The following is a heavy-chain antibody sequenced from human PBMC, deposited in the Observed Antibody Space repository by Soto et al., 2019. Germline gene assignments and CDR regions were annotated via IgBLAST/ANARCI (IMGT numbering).Heavy chain of an antibody. J-gene: IGHJ5*02. CDR3: AVDPNWEWGSS. D-gene: IGHD7-27*01. CDR1: GLNFRSHD. Sequence: GALRLSCVVSGLNFRSHDMNWVRQPPGKGLEYVSNINFAGTSTSYAGAVKGRFTISRDNSQNTVYLEMNHLRPEDTAIYYCAVDPNWEWGSSWGRGTLVTLSS. V-gene: IGHV3-23*01. CDR2: INFAGTST.